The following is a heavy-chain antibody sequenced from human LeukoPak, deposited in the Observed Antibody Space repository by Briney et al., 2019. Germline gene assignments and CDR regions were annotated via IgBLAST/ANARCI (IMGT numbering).Heavy chain of an antibody. Sequence: ASVKVSCKASGGTFSSYAISWVRQAPGQGLEWMGGIFPIFGTANYAQKFQGRVTITTDESTSTAYMELSSLRSEDTAVYYCARHRFTIFGVVSNNWFDPWGQGTLVTVSS. CDR1: GGTFSSYA. CDR3: ARHRFTIFGVVSNNWFDP. D-gene: IGHD3-3*01. CDR2: IFPIFGTA. V-gene: IGHV1-69*05. J-gene: IGHJ5*02.